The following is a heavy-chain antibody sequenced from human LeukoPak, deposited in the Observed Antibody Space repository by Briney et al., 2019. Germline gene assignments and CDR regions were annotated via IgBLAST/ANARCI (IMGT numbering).Heavy chain of an antibody. D-gene: IGHD2-15*01. CDR1: GFTLSSYI. Sequence: GGSLRLSCAASGFTLSSYIMNWVPQAPGKGLEWVSSIRSSSSYIYYADSLKGRFPISRENAKNSLYLQMNSLRAEDTAVYYCARDLDSYCSGGSCYSDYWGQGTLVTVSS. J-gene: IGHJ4*02. CDR2: IRSSSSYI. V-gene: IGHV3-21*01. CDR3: ARDLDSYCSGGSCYSDY.